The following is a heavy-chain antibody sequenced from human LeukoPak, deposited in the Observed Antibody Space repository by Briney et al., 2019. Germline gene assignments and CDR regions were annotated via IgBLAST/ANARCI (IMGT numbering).Heavy chain of an antibody. D-gene: IGHD3-3*01. J-gene: IGHJ4*02. CDR2: IHHSGSI. CDR3: ARAFGVVIYFDY. Sequence: SETLPLTCTVSGYSISSGSYWGWIRQPPGKGLEWIGSIHHSGSIYNNPSLKSRVTISVDTSKSQFSLKLSSVTAADTAVYYCARAFGVVIYFDYWGQGTLVTVSS. CDR1: GYSISSGSY. V-gene: IGHV4-38-2*02.